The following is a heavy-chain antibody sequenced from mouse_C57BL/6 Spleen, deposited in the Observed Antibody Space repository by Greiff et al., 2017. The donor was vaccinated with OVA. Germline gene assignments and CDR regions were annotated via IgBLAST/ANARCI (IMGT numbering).Heavy chain of an antibody. J-gene: IGHJ2*01. CDR2: IDPETGGT. V-gene: IGHV1-15*01. CDR3: TRSVLDYYGSSYRYFDY. CDR1: GYTFTDYE. D-gene: IGHD1-1*01. Sequence: VQLQQSGAELVRPGASVTLSCKASGYTFTDYEMHWVKQTPVHGLEWIGAIDPETGGTAYNQKFKGKAILTADKSSSTAYMELRSLTSEDSAVYYCTRSVLDYYGSSYRYFDYWGQGTTLTVSS.